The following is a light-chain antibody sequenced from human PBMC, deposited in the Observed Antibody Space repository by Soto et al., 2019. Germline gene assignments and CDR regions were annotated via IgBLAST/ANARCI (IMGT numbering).Light chain of an antibody. CDR2: EVV. Sequence: QSALTQPASVSGSPGQSITISCTGTSNDVGNGYDSVSWYQHHPGKAPKLIIYEVVNRPSGVSNRFSGSKSGNTASLTISGLQAEDEADYYCNSHTSGDFRVFGTGTKLTVL. CDR3: NSHTSGDFRV. CDR1: SNDVGNGYDS. V-gene: IGLV2-14*01. J-gene: IGLJ1*01.